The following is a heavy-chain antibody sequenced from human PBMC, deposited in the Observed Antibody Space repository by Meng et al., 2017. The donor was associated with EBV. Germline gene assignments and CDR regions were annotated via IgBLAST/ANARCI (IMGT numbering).Heavy chain of an antibody. D-gene: IGHD3-10*01. V-gene: IGHV1-3*01. J-gene: IGHJ4*02. CDR3: ARDGGYYYGSGSYYFDY. Sequence: QCQLVQSGAEVKKPGASVKVSCKASGYTFTSYAMHWVRQAPGQRLEWMGWINAGNGNTKYSQKFQGRVTITRDTSASTAYMELSSLRSEDTAVYYCARDGGYYYGSGSYYFDYWGQGTLVTVSS. CDR2: INAGNGNT. CDR1: GYTFTSYA.